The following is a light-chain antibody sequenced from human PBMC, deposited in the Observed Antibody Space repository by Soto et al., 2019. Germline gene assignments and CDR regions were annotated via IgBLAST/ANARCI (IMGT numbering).Light chain of an antibody. V-gene: IGKV1-5*01. CDR2: DAS. Sequence: DIQMTQSPSTLSSSVGCRFAITCLASQSVRSWLAWYQQKPGTAPKLLIFDASRLESGVPSRFSGSASGTEFTLTISSLQPDDFATYYCQQYDNYPLTFGGGTKVDIK. J-gene: IGKJ4*01. CDR3: QQYDNYPLT. CDR1: QSVRSW.